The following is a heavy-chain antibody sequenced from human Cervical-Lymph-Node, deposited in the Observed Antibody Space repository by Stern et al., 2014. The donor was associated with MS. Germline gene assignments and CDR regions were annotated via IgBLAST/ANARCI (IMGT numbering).Heavy chain of an antibody. CDR3: ARHRRYALIRGTGRYYFEY. Sequence: QITLKESGPTLVKPAQTLTLTCTVSGFSLSTDALGVGWIRQAPGKALAWLAVISWDDDARYSPSFKNRVTIVRDTSKNQVVLTMTNVDSVDTATYYCARHRRYALIRGTGRYYFEYWGQGTQVTVSS. CDR1: GFSLSTDALG. J-gene: IGHJ4*02. V-gene: IGHV2-5*02. CDR2: ISWDDDA. D-gene: IGHD3-16*01.